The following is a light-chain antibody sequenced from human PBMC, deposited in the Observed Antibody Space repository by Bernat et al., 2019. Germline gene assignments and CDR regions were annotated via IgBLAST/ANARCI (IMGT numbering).Light chain of an antibody. CDR3: QSANRSGNYGG. J-gene: IGLJ2*01. CDR1: ALPKQY. Sequence: SYELTQPPSVSVSPGQTARITCSGDALPKQYAYWYQQKPGQAPVLVIYKDSERPSGIPERFSGSSSGTTVTLTISGVQAEDEADYYCQSANRSGNYGGFGGGTKVAVL. CDR2: KDS. V-gene: IGLV3-25*02.